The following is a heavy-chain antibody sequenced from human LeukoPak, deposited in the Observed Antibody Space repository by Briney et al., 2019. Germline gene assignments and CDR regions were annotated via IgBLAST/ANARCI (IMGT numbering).Heavy chain of an antibody. D-gene: IGHD3-10*01. CDR3: ARQAFAGSYYTGWFDP. Sequence: GESLKISCKGSGYSFTYYWIGWVRQMPGKGLEWMGIIYPGDSDTRYSPSLQGQVTISVDKSINTAYLQWSSLKASDTAIYYCARQAFAGSYYTGWFDPWGQGTLVTVSS. CDR1: GYSFTYYW. V-gene: IGHV5-51*01. J-gene: IGHJ5*02. CDR2: IYPGDSDT.